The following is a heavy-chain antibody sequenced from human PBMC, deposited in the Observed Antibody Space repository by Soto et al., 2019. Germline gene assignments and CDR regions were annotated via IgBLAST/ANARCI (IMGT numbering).Heavy chain of an antibody. Sequence: QVRLVQSGAEVRKPGASVKVSCKGSGYTFTTYGITWVRQAPGQGLEWMGWIGAHNDNTNYAQKVQGRVTVTRDTSTSTAYMELRNLRSDDTAVYYCARGRYGDYWGQGALVTVSS. V-gene: IGHV1-18*01. CDR2: IGAHNDNT. CDR3: ARGRYGDY. D-gene: IGHD1-1*01. J-gene: IGHJ4*02. CDR1: GYTFTTYG.